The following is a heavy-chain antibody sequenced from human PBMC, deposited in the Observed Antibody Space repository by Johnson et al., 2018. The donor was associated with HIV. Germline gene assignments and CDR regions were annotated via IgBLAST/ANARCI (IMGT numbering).Heavy chain of an antibody. CDR1: GFTFSSYG. V-gene: IGHV3-33*01. CDR3: ARGPLYWSGGRCDLCAFDI. CDR2: IWYDGSNK. J-gene: IGHJ3*02. D-gene: IGHD2-15*01. Sequence: QVQLVESGGGVVQPGRSLRLSCAASGFTFSSYGMHWVRQAPGKGLEWVAVIWYDGSNKYYVDSVKGRFTISRDNAKNSLYLQMNSLRAEDTAVYYCARGPLYWSGGRCDLCAFDIWGQGTMVIVSS.